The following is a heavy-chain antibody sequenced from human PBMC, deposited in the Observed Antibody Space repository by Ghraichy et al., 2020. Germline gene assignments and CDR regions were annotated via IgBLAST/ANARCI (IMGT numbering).Heavy chain of an antibody. V-gene: IGHV2-5*02. CDR3: AHRLGAAAGMGWYFDL. CDR1: GFSLSTSGVG. Sequence: SGPTLVKPTQTLTLTCTFSGFSLSTSGVGVGWIRQPPGKALEWLALIYWDDDKRYSPSLKSRLTITKDTSKNQVVLTMTNMDPVDTATYYCAHRLGAAAGMGWYFDLWGRGTLVTVSS. D-gene: IGHD6-13*01. CDR2: IYWDDDK. J-gene: IGHJ2*01.